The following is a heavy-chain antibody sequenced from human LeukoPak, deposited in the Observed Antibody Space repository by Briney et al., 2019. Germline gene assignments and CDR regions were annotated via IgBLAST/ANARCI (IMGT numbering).Heavy chain of an antibody. J-gene: IGHJ6*02. CDR2: ISSSGSTI. D-gene: IGHD6-6*01. CDR3: ARGRAALGYYYYGMDV. Sequence: PGGSLRLSCAASGFSFSDYYMSWIRQAPGQWLEWVSYISSSGSTIYYADSVKGRFTISRDNAKNSLYLQMNSLRAEDTAVYYCARGRAALGYYYYGMDVWGQGTTVTVSS. CDR1: GFSFSDYY. V-gene: IGHV3-11*01.